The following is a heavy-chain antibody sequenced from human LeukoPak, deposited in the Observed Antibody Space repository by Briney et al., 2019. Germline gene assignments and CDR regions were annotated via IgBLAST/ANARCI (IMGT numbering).Heavy chain of an antibody. V-gene: IGHV4-61*01. CDR1: GGSVSSGSYY. CDR2: IYYTGST. Sequence: PSETLSLTCTVSGGSVSSGSYYWSWIRQPPGKGLEWIGYIYYTGSTNSNPSLKSRVTISVDTSKNQFFLQLSSVTAADTAVYYCAGAPLRYFDWNAIDYWGQGTLVTVSS. J-gene: IGHJ4*02. D-gene: IGHD3-9*01. CDR3: AGAPLRYFDWNAIDY.